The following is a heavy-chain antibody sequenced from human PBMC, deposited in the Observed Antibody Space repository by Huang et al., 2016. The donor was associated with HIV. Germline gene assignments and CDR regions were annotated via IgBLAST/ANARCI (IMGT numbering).Heavy chain of an antibody. CDR2: IYYSGST. V-gene: IGHV4-39*01. CDR1: GGSISSSSYY. J-gene: IGHJ3*02. D-gene: IGHD2-2*01. CDR3: ARHMDCSSSSCLAGGHERGPFDM. Sequence: QLQLQESGPGLVKPSETLSLTCSVSGGSISSSSYYWGWIRQPPGKGLEWIGSIYYSGSTFDNPSHKSRGTISVDTSKNQFSLRLSSVTAADTSVYYCARHMDCSSSSCLAGGHERGPFDMWGQGTMVTVSS.